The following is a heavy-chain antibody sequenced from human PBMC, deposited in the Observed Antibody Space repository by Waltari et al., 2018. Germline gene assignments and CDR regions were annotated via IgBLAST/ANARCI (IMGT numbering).Heavy chain of an antibody. V-gene: IGHV4-34*01. Sequence: QVQLQQWGAGLLKPSETLSLTCAVYGGSFSDYYWSWIRQPPGKGLEWIGEINHSGSTNYNPSLKSRVTISVDTSKNQFSLKLSSVTAADTAVYYCARGRGYDYVWGSYRFAQDYFDYWGQGTLVTVSS. D-gene: IGHD3-16*02. CDR2: INHSGST. CDR3: ARGRGYDYVWGSYRFAQDYFDY. CDR1: GGSFSDYY. J-gene: IGHJ4*02.